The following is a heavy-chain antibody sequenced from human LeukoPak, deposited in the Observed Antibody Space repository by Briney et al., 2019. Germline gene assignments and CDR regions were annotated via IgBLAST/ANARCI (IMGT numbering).Heavy chain of an antibody. Sequence: GEPLKISCQDSGYTFTSDWIAWVRQMPGKGLEWMGIINPGDSETRYSPSFQGQVTISADKSINTAYLQWSSLRASDTAMYYCARLVTANRYWYFDLWGRGTLVTVSS. CDR3: ARLVTANRYWYFDL. J-gene: IGHJ2*01. V-gene: IGHV5-51*01. D-gene: IGHD3-16*02. CDR1: GYTFTSDW. CDR2: INPGDSET.